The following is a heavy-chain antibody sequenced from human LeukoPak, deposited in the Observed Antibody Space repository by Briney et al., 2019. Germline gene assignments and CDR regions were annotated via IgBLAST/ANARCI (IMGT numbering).Heavy chain of an antibody. D-gene: IGHD6-13*01. V-gene: IGHV4-39*07. Sequence: PSETLSLTCTVSGGSISSSSYYWGWIRQPPGKGLEWIVSIYYSGSTYYNPSLKSRVTISVDTSKNQFSLKLSSVTAADTAVYYCARDFRRPVAAAGTGGDYWGQGTLVTVSS. CDR1: GGSISSSSYY. CDR2: IYYSGST. J-gene: IGHJ4*02. CDR3: ARDFRRPVAAAGTGGDY.